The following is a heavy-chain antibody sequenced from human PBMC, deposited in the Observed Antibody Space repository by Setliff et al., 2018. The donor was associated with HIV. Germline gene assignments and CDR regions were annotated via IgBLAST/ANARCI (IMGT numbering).Heavy chain of an antibody. Sequence: SETLSLTCTVSGGSMSTYYWSWIRQPPGKGLEWIGYIYYSGSTYQNPSLKSRVTISVDTSKNQFSLKLNSVTAADTAVYYCARSSSSSPFFFDYWGQGSLVTVSS. D-gene: IGHD6-6*01. CDR2: IYYSGST. CDR3: ARSSSSSPFFFDY. V-gene: IGHV4-59*06. J-gene: IGHJ4*02. CDR1: GGSMSTYY.